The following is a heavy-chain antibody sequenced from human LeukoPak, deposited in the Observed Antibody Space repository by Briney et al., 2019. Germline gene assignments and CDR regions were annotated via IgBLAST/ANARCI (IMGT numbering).Heavy chain of an antibody. D-gene: IGHD3-10*01. Sequence: SQTLSLTCTVSGGSISSGDYYWSWIRQPPGKGLEWIGYIYYSGSTYYNPSLKSRVTISVDTSKNQFSLKLSSVTAADTAVYYCASYTLWFEELYYFDYWGQGTLVTVSS. CDR1: GGSISSGDYY. J-gene: IGHJ4*02. V-gene: IGHV4-30-4*01. CDR3: ASYTLWFEELYYFDY. CDR2: IYYSGST.